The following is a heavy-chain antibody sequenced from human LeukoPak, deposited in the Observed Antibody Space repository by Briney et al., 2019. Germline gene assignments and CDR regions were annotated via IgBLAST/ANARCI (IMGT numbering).Heavy chain of an antibody. V-gene: IGHV3-7*01. CDR3: ARELSVTTALDY. CDR1: GFTFSSYW. CDR2: IKEDGSEI. D-gene: IGHD4-17*01. Sequence: GGSLRLSCAASGFTFSSYWMSWVRQVPGKGLEWLANIKEDGSEIYHVDSVRGRFTISRDNSKNSLYLQMNSLRVEDTAVYYCARELSVTTALDYWGQGTLVFVSS. J-gene: IGHJ4*02.